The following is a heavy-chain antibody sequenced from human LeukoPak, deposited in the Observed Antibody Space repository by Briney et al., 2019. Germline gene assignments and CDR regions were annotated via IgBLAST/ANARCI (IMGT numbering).Heavy chain of an antibody. CDR2: ISWNSGSI. CDR3: ARDPGDY. J-gene: IGHJ4*02. CDR1: GFTFDDYA. Sequence: PGGSLRLSCAASGFTFDDYAMHWVRQAPGKGLEWVSGISWNSGSIGYADSVKGRFTISRDNAKNSLYLQMNSLRAEDTAVYYCARDPGDYWGQGTLVTVSS. V-gene: IGHV3-9*01.